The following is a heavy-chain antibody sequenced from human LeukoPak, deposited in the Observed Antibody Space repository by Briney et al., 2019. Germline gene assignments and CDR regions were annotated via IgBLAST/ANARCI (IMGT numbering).Heavy chain of an antibody. CDR3: AKDRSGGDAFDI. V-gene: IGHV3-23*01. D-gene: IGHD3-10*01. CDR1: GFTFSTYS. CDR2: ISGSGGST. Sequence: PGGSLRLSCAASGFTFSTYSMNWVRQAPGKGLEWVSAISGSGGSTYYADSVKGRFTISRDNSKNTLYLQMNSLRAEDTAVYYCAKDRSGGDAFDIWGQGTLVTVSS. J-gene: IGHJ3*02.